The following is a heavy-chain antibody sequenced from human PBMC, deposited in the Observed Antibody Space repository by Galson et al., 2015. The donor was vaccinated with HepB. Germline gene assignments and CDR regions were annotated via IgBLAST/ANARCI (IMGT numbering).Heavy chain of an antibody. CDR1: GGSISSYY. J-gene: IGHJ2*01. CDR3: ARETYYYDSSGYYPRYFDL. D-gene: IGHD3-22*01. CDR2: IYYSGST. V-gene: IGHV4-59*01. Sequence: ETLSLTCTVSGGSISSYYWSWIRQPPGKGLEWIGYIYYSGSTNYNPSLKSRVTISVDTSKNQFSLKLSSVTAADTAVYYCARETYYYDSSGYYPRYFDLWGRGTLVTVSS.